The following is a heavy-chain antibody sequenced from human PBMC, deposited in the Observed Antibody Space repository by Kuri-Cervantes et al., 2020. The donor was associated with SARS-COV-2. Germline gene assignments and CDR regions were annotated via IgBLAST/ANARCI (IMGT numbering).Heavy chain of an antibody. V-gene: IGHV4-34*01. J-gene: IGHJ5*02. CDR2: INHTGSA. D-gene: IGHD3-3*02. Sequence: GSLRLSCAVYGGSFSDYYWTWIRQPPGKGLEWIGEINHTGSANYKPSLKSRVTISVDTSKNPFSLKLASVTAAATAVYFCARGVVTIYGFLVPLPAAGWLDPWGQGPLVTVSS. CDR3: ARGVVTIYGFLVPLPAAGWLDP. CDR1: GGSFSDYY.